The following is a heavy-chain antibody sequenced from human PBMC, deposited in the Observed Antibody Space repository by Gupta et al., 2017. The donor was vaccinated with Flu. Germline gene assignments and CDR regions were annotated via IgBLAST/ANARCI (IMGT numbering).Heavy chain of an antibody. D-gene: IGHD1-26*01. J-gene: IGHJ4*02. CDR3: ARNRARNDC. CDR2: IKQDGSEI. CDR1: GFSISDHY. V-gene: IGHV3-7*01. Sequence: QLVESGGGLVQPGGSLSLSCAASGFSISDHYMSWVRQAPGKGLEWVASIKQDGSEINYVDSVKGRFTISRDNAKNSLSLQMNSLRAEDTAVYYCARNRARNDCWGQGTLVTVSS.